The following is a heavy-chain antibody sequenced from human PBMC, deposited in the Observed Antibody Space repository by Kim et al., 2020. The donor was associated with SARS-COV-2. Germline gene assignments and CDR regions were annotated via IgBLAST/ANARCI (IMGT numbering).Heavy chain of an antibody. CDR1: GFTFSSYS. V-gene: IGHV3-21*01. J-gene: IGHJ4*02. CDR3: AREGIAVAAGDY. D-gene: IGHD6-19*01. CDR2: ISSSSSYI. Sequence: GGSLRLSCAASGFTFSSYSMNWVRQAPGKGLEWVSSISSSSSYIYYADSVKGRFTISRDNAKNSLYLQMNSLRAEDTAVYYCAREGIAVAAGDYWGQGTLVTVSS.